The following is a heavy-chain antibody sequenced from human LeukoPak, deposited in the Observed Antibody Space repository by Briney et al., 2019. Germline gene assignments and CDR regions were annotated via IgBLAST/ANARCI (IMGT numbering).Heavy chain of an antibody. J-gene: IGHJ4*02. CDR3: AKASSRLLQYFDY. Sequence: GGSLRLSCAASGFTFSSYAMSWVRQAPGKGLEWVSAISGSGGSTYYADSVEGRFTISRDNSKNTLYLQMNSLRAEDTAAYYCAKASSRLLQYFDYWGQGTLVTVSS. V-gene: IGHV3-23*01. D-gene: IGHD1-1*01. CDR2: ISGSGGST. CDR1: GFTFSSYA.